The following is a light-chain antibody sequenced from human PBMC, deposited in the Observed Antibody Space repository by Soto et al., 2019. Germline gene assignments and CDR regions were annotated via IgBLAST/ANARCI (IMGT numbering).Light chain of an antibody. J-gene: IGLJ3*02. Sequence: QSVLTQPPSVSGAPGQRVTISCTESSSNIGAGYDVHWYQQLPGTAPKLIIYGNSNRPSGVPDRFSGSKSGTSASLAITGLQAEDEADYYCQSYDSSLSGWVFGGGTKL. CDR1: SSNIGAGYD. CDR3: QSYDSSLSGWV. CDR2: GNS. V-gene: IGLV1-40*01.